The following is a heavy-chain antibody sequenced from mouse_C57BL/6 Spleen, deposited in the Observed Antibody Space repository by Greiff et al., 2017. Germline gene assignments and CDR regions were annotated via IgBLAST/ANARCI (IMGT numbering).Heavy chain of an antibody. J-gene: IGHJ4*01. Sequence: EVPLQQSGPGLVKPSQSLSLTCSVTGYSITSGYYWNWIRQFPGNKLEWLGYISYYGSNNYHPSLKNRTSIPRDTSKKLFFLMLNSVTAEDTATYYGAGVVGDAFDYWGQGTSVTVSA. CDR3: AGVVGDAFDY. V-gene: IGHV3-6*01. D-gene: IGHD1-1*01. CDR1: GYSITSGYY. CDR2: ISYYGSN.